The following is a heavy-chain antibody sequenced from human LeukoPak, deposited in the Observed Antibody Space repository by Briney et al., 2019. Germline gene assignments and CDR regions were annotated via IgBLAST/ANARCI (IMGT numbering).Heavy chain of an antibody. CDR1: GGSFSGYY. D-gene: IGHD6-13*01. Sequence: SETLSLTCAVYGGSFSGYYWSWIRQPPGKGLEWIGEINHSGSTNYNPSLKSRVTISVDTSKNQFSLKLSSVTAADTAVYYCARYHIARHYNWFDPWGQGTLVTVSS. V-gene: IGHV4-34*01. J-gene: IGHJ5*02. CDR2: INHSGST. CDR3: ARYHIARHYNWFDP.